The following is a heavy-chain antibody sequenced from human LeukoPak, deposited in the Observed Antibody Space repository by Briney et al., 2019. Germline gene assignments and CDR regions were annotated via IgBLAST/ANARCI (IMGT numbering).Heavy chain of an antibody. D-gene: IGHD5-12*01. J-gene: IGHJ5*02. CDR3: AREVVATIGAWFDP. CDR1: GYTFTSYA. Sequence: GASVKVSCKASGYTFTSYAMHWVRQAPGQRLEWMGWINAGNGNTKYSQKFRGRVTITRDTSASTAYMELSSLRSEDTAVYYCAREVVATIGAWFDPWGQGTLVTVSS. V-gene: IGHV1-3*01. CDR2: INAGNGNT.